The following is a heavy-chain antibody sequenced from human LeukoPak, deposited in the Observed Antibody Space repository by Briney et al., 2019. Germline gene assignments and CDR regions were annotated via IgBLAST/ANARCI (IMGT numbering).Heavy chain of an antibody. J-gene: IGHJ4*02. CDR1: GFTFSTYG. CDR3: AKRGKDSPGYYNYFDS. CDR2: IGYDGSEI. V-gene: IGHV3-30*02. D-gene: IGHD3-22*01. Sequence: GGSLRLSCATSGFTFSTYGMHWVRQAPGKGLEGVAFIGYDGSEIHYADSVKGRFTISRDNSKNTVHLQMGGLRGEDTAVYYCAKRGKDSPGYYNYFDSWGQGTLVTVSS.